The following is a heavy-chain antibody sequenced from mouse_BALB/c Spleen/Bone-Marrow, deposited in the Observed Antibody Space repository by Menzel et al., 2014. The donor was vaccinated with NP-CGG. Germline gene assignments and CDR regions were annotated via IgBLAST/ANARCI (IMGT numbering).Heavy chain of an antibody. CDR2: ISYGGST. CDR3: ARLNIPDAMDY. Sequence: EVKLMESGPSLVKPSQTLSLTRSVTGDSITSGYWNWIRKFPGNKLEYMGYISYGGSTYYNPSLKSRISITRDTSKNQYYLQLNSVTTEDTATYYCARLNIPDAMDYWGQGTSVTVSS. CDR1: GDSITSGY. J-gene: IGHJ4*01. V-gene: IGHV3-8*02.